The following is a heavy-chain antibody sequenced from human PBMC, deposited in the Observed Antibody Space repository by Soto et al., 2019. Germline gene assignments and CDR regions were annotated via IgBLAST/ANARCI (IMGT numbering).Heavy chain of an antibody. V-gene: IGHV3-30-3*01. D-gene: IGHD3-16*01. CDR2: ISYDGTNK. Sequence: QVQLVESGGGVVQPGTSLRLSCEASGFTFRSYAMHWVRQAPGKGLEWVAVISYDGTNKYYADSLKGRFTISRDNSKNSLYLPMISLRPEDTAWYHCARDGGAYWGQGSLVIVSS. CDR3: ARDGGAY. CDR1: GFTFRSYA. J-gene: IGHJ4*02.